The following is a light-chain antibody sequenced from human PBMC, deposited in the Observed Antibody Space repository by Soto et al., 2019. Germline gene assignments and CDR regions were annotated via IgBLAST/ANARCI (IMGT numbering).Light chain of an antibody. Sequence: DIQMTQSPSXLSXXXXGXXXITXRASQSISGWLAWYQQTPGKAPKLLISDAFRLESGVPSRFRGSGSGTEFSLTISSLQPGDSATFYCQQYASYPWTFGRGTKVDI. V-gene: IGKV1-5*01. J-gene: IGKJ1*01. CDR2: DAF. CDR3: QQYASYPWT. CDR1: QSISGW.